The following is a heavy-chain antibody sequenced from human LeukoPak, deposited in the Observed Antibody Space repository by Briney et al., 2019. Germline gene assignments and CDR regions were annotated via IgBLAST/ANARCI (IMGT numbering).Heavy chain of an antibody. CDR1: GFTFSSYA. J-gene: IGHJ4*02. CDR3: ARARGFDY. CDR2: ISYDGSNK. V-gene: IGHV3-30-3*01. Sequence: GRSLRLSCAASGFTFSSYAMHWVRQAPGEGLEWVAVISYDGSNKYYADSVKGRFTISRDNSKNTLYLQMNSLRAEDTAVYYCARARGFDYWGQGTLVTVSS. D-gene: IGHD3-16*01.